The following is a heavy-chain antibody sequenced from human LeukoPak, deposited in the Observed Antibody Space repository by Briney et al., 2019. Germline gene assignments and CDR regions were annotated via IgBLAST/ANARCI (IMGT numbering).Heavy chain of an antibody. CDR3: AGDYEGNLAFDI. V-gene: IGHV3-21*01. D-gene: IGHD4-23*01. CDR1: GFSLSNCS. CDR2: ISSSSTYI. J-gene: IGHJ3*02. Sequence: GGSLRLSCAASGFSLSNCSMNWVRQAPGKGLEWVSSISSSSTYIYYADSLEGRFTISRDNVRNSLYLQMNSLRAEDTAVYYCAGDYEGNLAFDIWGQGTMVTVSS.